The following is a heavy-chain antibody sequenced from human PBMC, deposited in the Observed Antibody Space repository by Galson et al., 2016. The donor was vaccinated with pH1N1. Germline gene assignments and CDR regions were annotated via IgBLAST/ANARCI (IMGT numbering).Heavy chain of an antibody. J-gene: IGHJ4*02. Sequence: SLRLSCAASGFTFSSHCMRWVRQAPGKGLEWVAHVMQHGSYKHYVDSVKGRFTISRDNAKNSLYLQMNSLRAEDKAVYYCASWDNGWYDFFDYWGQGTLVTVSS. CDR3: ASWDNGWYDFFDY. V-gene: IGHV3-7*01. D-gene: IGHD6-19*01. CDR1: GFTFSSHC. CDR2: VMQHGSYK.